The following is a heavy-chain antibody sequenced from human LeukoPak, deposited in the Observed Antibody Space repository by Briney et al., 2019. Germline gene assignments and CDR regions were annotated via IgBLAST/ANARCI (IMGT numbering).Heavy chain of an antibody. CDR2: INSNSNYM. J-gene: IGHJ3*02. CDR3: ARTEFEAFDM. Sequence: GGSLRLSCAASGFIFSYYSMNWVRQAPGKGLEWVSSINSNSNYMSYADSVKGRFTISRDNAKNSLYLQMTSLRAEDTAVYYCARTEFEAFDMWGQGTMVTVSS. V-gene: IGHV3-21*01. CDR1: GFIFSYYS. D-gene: IGHD2-21*02.